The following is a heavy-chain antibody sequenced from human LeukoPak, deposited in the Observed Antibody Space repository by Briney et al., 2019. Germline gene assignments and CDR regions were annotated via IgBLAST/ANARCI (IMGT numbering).Heavy chain of an antibody. CDR2: ISGSGGST. J-gene: IGHJ4*02. CDR3: ARVVAATFATGTTRGSYYFDY. CDR1: GFTFSSYA. D-gene: IGHD2-15*01. Sequence: PGGSLRLSCAASGFTFSSYAMSWVRQAPGKGLEWVSAISGSGGSTYYADSVKGRFTISRDNSKNTLYLQMNSLRAEDTAVYYCARVVAATFATGTTRGSYYFDYWGQGTLVTVSS. V-gene: IGHV3-23*01.